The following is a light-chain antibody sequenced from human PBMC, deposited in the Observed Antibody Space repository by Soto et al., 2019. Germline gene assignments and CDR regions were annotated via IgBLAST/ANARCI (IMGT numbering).Light chain of an antibody. CDR2: DVS. J-gene: IGLJ2*01. CDR3: SSYTSSSPVV. V-gene: IGLV2-14*01. CDR1: SSDVGGYNY. Sequence: QSALTQPASVSGSPGQSITISCTGTSSDVGGYNYVSWYQQHPGKDPKLMIYDVSNRPSGVSNRFSGSKSGNTASLTISGLQAEEEADYYCSSYTSSSPVVFGGGTKVTVL.